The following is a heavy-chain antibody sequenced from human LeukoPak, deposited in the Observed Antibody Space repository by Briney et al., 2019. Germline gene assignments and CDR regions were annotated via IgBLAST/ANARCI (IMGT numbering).Heavy chain of an antibody. CDR1: GFTFSSDG. Sequence: GGSLRLSCAASGFTFSSDGMHWVRQAPGEGLEWGAGICYDGSKKYYADSVKGRFTISRDNSKNPLYLQMHSLRAEDTAVYYCAKTGSSWGFYYYSYMDVWGKGTTVTVSS. CDR3: AKTGSSWGFYYYSYMDV. D-gene: IGHD6-6*01. CDR2: ICYDGSKK. J-gene: IGHJ6*03. V-gene: IGHV3-33*06.